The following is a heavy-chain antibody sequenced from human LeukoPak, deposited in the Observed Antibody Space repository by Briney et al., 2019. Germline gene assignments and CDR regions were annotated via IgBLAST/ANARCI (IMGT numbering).Heavy chain of an antibody. V-gene: IGHV4-39*07. CDR1: GGSISSSSYY. J-gene: IGHJ4*02. CDR3: ARITVAGKNDH. D-gene: IGHD6-19*01. CDR2: IYYSGST. Sequence: SETLSLTCTVSGGSISSSSYYWGWIRQPPGEGLEWIGSIYYSGSTYYNPSLKSRVTISVDTSKNQFSLKLSSVTAADTAVYYCARITVAGKNDHWGQGTLVTVSS.